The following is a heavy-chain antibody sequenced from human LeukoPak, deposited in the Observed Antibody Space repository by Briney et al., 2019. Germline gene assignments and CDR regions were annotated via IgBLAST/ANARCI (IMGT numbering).Heavy chain of an antibody. V-gene: IGHV4-59*08. D-gene: IGHD1-26*01. CDR1: GGSISSYY. Sequence: PSETLSLTCTVSGGSISSYYWGWIRQPPGKGLEWIGYIYYNGITNYNPSLKSRVTISVDTSKNQFSLKLSSVTAADTAVYYCARLTIQRGSGSYLFDYWGQGTLVTVSS. CDR2: IYYNGIT. CDR3: ARLTIQRGSGSYLFDY. J-gene: IGHJ4*02.